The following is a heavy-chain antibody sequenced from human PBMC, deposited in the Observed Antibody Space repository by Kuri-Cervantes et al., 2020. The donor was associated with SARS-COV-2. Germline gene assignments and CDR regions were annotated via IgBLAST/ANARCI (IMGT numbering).Heavy chain of an antibody. CDR1: CGSISSHDSMSSNF. CDR3: ARIIVVVPAASTPLARFDY. V-gene: IGHV4-61*05. Sequence: SETLSLTCSVACGSISSHDSMSSNFWTWIRQPPGQGLEWIGYIYYSGSTNYNPSLKSRVTISVDTSKSQFSLKLSSVTAADTAVYYCARIIVVVPAASTPLARFDYWGQGTLVTVSS. CDR2: IYYSGST. J-gene: IGHJ4*02. D-gene: IGHD2-2*01.